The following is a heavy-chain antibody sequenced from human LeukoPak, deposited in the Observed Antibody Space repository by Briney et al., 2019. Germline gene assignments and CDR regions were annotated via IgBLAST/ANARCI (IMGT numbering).Heavy chain of an antibody. J-gene: IGHJ5*02. CDR1: GFTFSSYE. D-gene: IGHD6-19*01. CDR3: ARGTRIAVAGSNWFDP. V-gene: IGHV3-48*03. Sequence: GGSLRLSCAASGFTFSSYEMNWVRQAPGKGLEWVSYISSSGSTIYYADSVKGRFTISRDNAKNSLYLQMNSLRAEDTAVYYCARGTRIAVAGSNWFDPWGQGTLVTVSS. CDR2: ISSSGSTI.